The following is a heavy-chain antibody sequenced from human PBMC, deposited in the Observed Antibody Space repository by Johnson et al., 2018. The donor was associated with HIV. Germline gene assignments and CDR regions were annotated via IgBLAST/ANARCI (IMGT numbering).Heavy chain of an antibody. V-gene: IGHV3-20*04. CDR2: INWTGGST. CDR3: TTDDEAFDI. J-gene: IGHJ3*02. Sequence: VQLVESGGGLVNPGGSLRLSCAASRFAFNGDRVTWARRAPEKGLEWVSGINWTGGSTSYAASVKGRFTISRDNARNSLYLQMNGLKTEDTAVYYCTTDDEAFDIWGQGTMVTVSS. CDR1: RFAFNGDR.